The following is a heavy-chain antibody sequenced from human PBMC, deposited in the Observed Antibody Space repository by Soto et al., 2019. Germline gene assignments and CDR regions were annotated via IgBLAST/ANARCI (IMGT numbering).Heavy chain of an antibody. V-gene: IGHV1-18*04. J-gene: IGHJ4*02. CDR3: ARDSFDWVLFKKHQKLFDD. CDR2: ISAYNGNT. D-gene: IGHD3-9*01. CDR1: GYTFTSYG. Sequence: ASVKVSCKASGYTFTSYGISWVRQAPGQGLEWMGWISAYNGNTNYAQKLQGRVTMTTDTSTSTAYMELRSLRSDDTAVYYCARDSFDWVLFKKHQKLFDDWGQGTLVTVSS.